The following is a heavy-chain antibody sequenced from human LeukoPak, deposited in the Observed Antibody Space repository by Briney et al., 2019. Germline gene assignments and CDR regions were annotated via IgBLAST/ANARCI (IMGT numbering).Heavy chain of an antibody. J-gene: IGHJ4*02. CDR1: GFTFSNYL. D-gene: IGHD3-16*02. Sequence: GGSLRLSCAASGFTFSNYLMHWVRHAPGKGLVWVSRIISDGSSTSYADSVKGRFTISRDNAKNTLYLQMNSLRAEDTAVYYCARARVSSYDYVWGSYRPLDYWGQGTLVTVSS. V-gene: IGHV3-74*01. CDR2: IISDGSST. CDR3: ARARVSSYDYVWGSYRPLDY.